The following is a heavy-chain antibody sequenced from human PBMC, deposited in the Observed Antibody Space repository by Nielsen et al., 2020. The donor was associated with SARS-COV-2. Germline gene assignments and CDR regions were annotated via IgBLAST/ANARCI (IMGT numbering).Heavy chain of an antibody. CDR2: IYYSGST. V-gene: IGHV4-61*01. CDR3: ARDLYYDFWSGYYRTPLYGMDV. CDR1: GGSVSSGSYY. J-gene: IGHJ6*02. Sequence: SETLSLTCTVSGGSVSSGSYYWSWIRQPPGKGLEWIGYIYYSGSTNYNPSLKSRVTISVDTSKNQFSLKLSSVTAADTAVYYCARDLYYDFWSGYYRTPLYGMDVWGQGTTVTVSS. D-gene: IGHD3-3*01.